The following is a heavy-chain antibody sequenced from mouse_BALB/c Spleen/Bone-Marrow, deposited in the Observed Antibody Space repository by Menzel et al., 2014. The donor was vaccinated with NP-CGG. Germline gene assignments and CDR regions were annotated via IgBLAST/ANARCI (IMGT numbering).Heavy chain of an antibody. Sequence: EVKLMESGPELMKPGASVKISCKASGYSFTSYYMHWVKQSHGKSLEWIGYIDPFNGATSYNQKFKGKATLTVDKSSSTAYMQLSNLTAEYSAVNYCARNWDVDYWGQGTTLTVSS. D-gene: IGHD4-1*01. CDR1: GYSFTSYY. CDR3: ARNWDVDY. CDR2: IDPFNGAT. J-gene: IGHJ2*01. V-gene: IGHV1-31*01.